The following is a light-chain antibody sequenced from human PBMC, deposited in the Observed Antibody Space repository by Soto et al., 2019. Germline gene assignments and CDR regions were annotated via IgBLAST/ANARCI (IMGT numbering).Light chain of an antibody. CDR3: QQYNSSPYT. CDR1: QSISSW. Sequence: DIPMTQSPCTLSASVGDRATISCRASQSISSWLAWYHQKPGEAPTLLIYDVSSLETGVPARFSGSGSGTEFTLTIRSLQPDDFAIYYCQQYNSSPYTFGQGTKLDIK. CDR2: DVS. V-gene: IGKV1-5*01. J-gene: IGKJ2*01.